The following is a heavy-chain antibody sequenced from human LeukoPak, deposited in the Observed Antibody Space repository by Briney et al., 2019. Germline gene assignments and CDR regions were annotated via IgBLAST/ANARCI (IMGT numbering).Heavy chain of an antibody. CDR3: ARDVSVLPAAVFEY. CDR2: ISSTGVTT. D-gene: IGHD2-2*01. Sequence: GGSLRLSCTGSGFTFGNYAMNWVRQAPGERLERAYGISSTGVTTQYADSVRGRLTISRDNSKDTLYLQMSHLTAEDTAVYYCARDVSVLPAAVFEYWGQGTLVTVSS. CDR1: GFTFGNYA. V-gene: IGHV3-23*01. J-gene: IGHJ4*02.